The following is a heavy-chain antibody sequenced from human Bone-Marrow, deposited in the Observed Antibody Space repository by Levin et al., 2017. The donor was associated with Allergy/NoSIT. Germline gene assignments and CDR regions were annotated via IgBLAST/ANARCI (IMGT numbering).Heavy chain of an antibody. D-gene: IGHD1-7*01. V-gene: IGHV1-18*01. Sequence: GESLKISCKASGYTFSNYGISWVRQAPGQGLEWMGWISAYNGNTKYAQNLQGRVTMTTETSTTTAYMELRSLRSDDTAVYYCAKEAGVELAYGMDVWGQGTTVTVSS. CDR2: ISAYNGNT. CDR3: AKEAGVELAYGMDV. CDR1: GYTFSNYG. J-gene: IGHJ6*02.